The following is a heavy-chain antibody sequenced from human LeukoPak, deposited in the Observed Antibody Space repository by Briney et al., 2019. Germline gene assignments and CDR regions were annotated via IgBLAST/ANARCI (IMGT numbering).Heavy chain of an antibody. Sequence: ASVKVSSKASGYTFTSYAMHWVRQAPGQRLEWMGWINAGNGNTKYSQKFQGRVTITRDTSASTAYMELRSLRSDDTAVYYCARDNVLRSADAFDIWGQGTMVTVSS. CDR2: INAGNGNT. CDR1: GYTFTSYA. CDR3: ARDNVLRSADAFDI. J-gene: IGHJ3*02. D-gene: IGHD3-3*01. V-gene: IGHV1-3*01.